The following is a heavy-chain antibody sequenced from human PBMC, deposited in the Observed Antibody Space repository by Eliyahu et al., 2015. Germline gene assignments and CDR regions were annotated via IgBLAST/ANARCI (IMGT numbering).Heavy chain of an antibody. Sequence: EVQLVXSGGGLVQPGGSLKLSXXASGFTFSGRAMHWVRQASGKGLEWVGRIRSKANSYATAYAASVKGRFTISRDDSKNTAYLQMNSLKTEDTAVYYCIRNYYDSSGYYYGYWGQGTLVTVSS. V-gene: IGHV3-73*01. D-gene: IGHD3-22*01. CDR2: IRSKANSYAT. J-gene: IGHJ4*02. CDR3: IRNYYDSSGYYYGY. CDR1: GFTFSGRA.